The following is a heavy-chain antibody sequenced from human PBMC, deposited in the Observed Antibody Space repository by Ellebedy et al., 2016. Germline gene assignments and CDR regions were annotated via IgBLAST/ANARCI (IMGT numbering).Heavy chain of an antibody. Sequence: ASVKVSCKASGGTFTNYTIRWVRQAPGQGLEWMGRIIPVLGIVTYAQRFQGRVTISADKSTSTGYMELSSLRSGETAIYYCGRMSQFETYWFDPWGQGTLVTVSS. CDR1: GGTFTNYT. CDR3: GRMSQFETYWFDP. J-gene: IGHJ5*02. D-gene: IGHD2-21*01. V-gene: IGHV1-69*02. CDR2: IIPVLGIV.